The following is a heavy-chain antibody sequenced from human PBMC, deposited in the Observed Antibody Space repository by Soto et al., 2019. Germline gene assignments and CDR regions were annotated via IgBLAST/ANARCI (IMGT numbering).Heavy chain of an antibody. Sequence: SETLSLTCAVYGGSFSGYYWSWIRQPPGKGLEWIGEISHSGRNNYNPYHKSRVTISVDTSKNQFSLKLSSVTAADTAVFYCARVRTVTATFYYYYGMDVWGQGTTVTVSS. J-gene: IGHJ6*02. CDR2: ISHSGRN. V-gene: IGHV4-34*01. CDR3: ARVRTVTATFYYYYGMDV. D-gene: IGHD2-21*02. CDR1: GGSFSGYY.